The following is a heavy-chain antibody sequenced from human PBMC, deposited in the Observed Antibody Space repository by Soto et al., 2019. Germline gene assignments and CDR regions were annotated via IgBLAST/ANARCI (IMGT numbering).Heavy chain of an antibody. V-gene: IGHV4-59*01. J-gene: IGHJ6*02. CDR2: MYNTGST. CDR3: ARDLWGYCGTDCYPLDV. D-gene: IGHD2-21*02. CDR1: CASISGYY. Sequence: AETLSLTCTASCASISGYYWSWIRQPPGKRLEWIGYMYNTGSTVYTPSFKSRVAISVDTSKNQFSLKLNSVTAADTAVYYCARDLWGYCGTDCYPLDVWGQGTTVT.